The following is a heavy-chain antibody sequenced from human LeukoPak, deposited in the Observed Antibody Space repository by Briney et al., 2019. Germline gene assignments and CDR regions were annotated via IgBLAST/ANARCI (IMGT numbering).Heavy chain of an antibody. CDR1: GGSISSYY. V-gene: IGHV4-4*07. CDR2: IYTSGST. J-gene: IGHJ3*02. Sequence: SETLSLTCTVSGGSISSYYWSWLRQPAGKGLEWLGRIYTSGSTKYNPSLKSRVTHSVDTSKNQFPLKLSSVTAADTAVYSGAREPRGLPPTGDDAFDIWGQGTMVTVS. D-gene: IGHD7-27*01. CDR3: AREPRGLPPTGDDAFDI.